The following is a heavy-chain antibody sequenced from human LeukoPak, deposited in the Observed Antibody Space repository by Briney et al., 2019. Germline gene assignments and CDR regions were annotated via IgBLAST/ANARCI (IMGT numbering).Heavy chain of an antibody. D-gene: IGHD2-15*01. Sequence: PSETLSLTCTVSGGSISSGSYYWSWIRQPAGKGLEWIGRIYTSGSTNYNPSLKSRVTISVDTSKNQFSLKLSSVTAADTAVYYCARGGYCSGGSCYPFDYWGQGTLVTVSS. CDR3: ARGGYCSGGSCYPFDY. V-gene: IGHV4-61*02. CDR1: GGSISSGSYY. CDR2: IYTSGST. J-gene: IGHJ4*02.